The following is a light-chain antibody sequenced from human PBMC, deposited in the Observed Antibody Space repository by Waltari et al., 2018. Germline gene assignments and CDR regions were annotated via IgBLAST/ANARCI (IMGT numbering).Light chain of an antibody. CDR3: QQYNSYSPYT. J-gene: IGKJ2*01. V-gene: IGKV1-5*03. Sequence: DIQMTQSPSPLSASVGDRVTTTCRASQSISTWLAWYQQKPGKAPKPLIYKASSLESRVPSRFSGSGSGTEFTLTISSLQPDDFATYYCQQYNSYSPYTFGQGTKLEIK. CDR2: KAS. CDR1: QSISTW.